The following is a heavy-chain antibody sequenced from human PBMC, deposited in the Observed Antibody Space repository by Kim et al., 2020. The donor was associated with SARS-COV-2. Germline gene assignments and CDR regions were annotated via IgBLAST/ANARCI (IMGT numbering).Heavy chain of an antibody. D-gene: IGHD3-10*01. V-gene: IGHV3-21*01. CDR3: ATPSGV. Sequence: GGSLRLSCVASGFIFSSYSMNWVRQAPGKGLEWVSSICNRPGYLYYADSVKGRFTGSRDNAKNSLYLQMNSLRADDTGVYFCATPSGVWGKGTTVIVSS. CDR2: ICNRPGYL. CDR1: GFIFSSYS. J-gene: IGHJ6*03.